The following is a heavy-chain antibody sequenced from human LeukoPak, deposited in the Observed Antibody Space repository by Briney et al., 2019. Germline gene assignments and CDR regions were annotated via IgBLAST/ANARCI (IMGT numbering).Heavy chain of an antibody. CDR1: GYTFTGYY. D-gene: IGHD3-9*01. J-gene: IGHJ4*02. V-gene: IGHV1-2*02. Sequence: ASVKVSCKASGYTFTGYYMHWVRQAPGQGLEWMGWINPNSGGTNYAQKFQGRVTMTRDTSISTAYMELSRLRSDDTAVYYCARCHDILTGYCFFDYRGQGTLVTVSS. CDR3: ARCHDILTGYCFFDY. CDR2: INPNSGGT.